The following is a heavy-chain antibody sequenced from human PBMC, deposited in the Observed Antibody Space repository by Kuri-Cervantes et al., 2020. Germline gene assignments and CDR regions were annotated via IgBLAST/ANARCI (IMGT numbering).Heavy chain of an antibody. V-gene: IGHV4-61*02. Sequence: LRLSCAVSGYSINIGSYWGWIRQPAGEGLERIGRIYTSGITNYNPSLKSRITISVDKSKNQFFLKLTSVTAADTAVYFCARVNMGGWFDPWGQGTLVTVSS. D-gene: IGHD3-10*01. CDR1: GYSINIGSY. J-gene: IGHJ5*02. CDR2: IYTSGIT. CDR3: ARVNMGGWFDP.